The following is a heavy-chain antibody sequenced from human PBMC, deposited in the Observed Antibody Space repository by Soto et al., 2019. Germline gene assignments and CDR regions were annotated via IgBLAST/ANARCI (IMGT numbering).Heavy chain of an antibody. CDR1: GFTFDDYA. D-gene: IGHD3-9*01. V-gene: IGHV3-9*01. CDR3: AKDSSYDILNWFDP. CDR2: ISWNSGSI. J-gene: IGHJ5*02. Sequence: LRLSCAASGFTFDDYAMHWVRQAPGKGLEWASGISWNSGSIGYADSVKGRFTISRDNAKNSLYLQMNSLRAEDTALYYCAKDSSYDILNWFDPWGQGTLVTVSS.